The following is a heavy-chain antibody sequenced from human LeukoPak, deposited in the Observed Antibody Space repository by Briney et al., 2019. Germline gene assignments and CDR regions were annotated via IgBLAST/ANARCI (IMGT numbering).Heavy chain of an antibody. D-gene: IGHD3-3*01. Sequence: ASVKVSCKASGGTFISYSISWVGQAPGQGGEWMGRIIPILGIGTYAQNFQATVTITADKSTSTASLELSSLRSEHTAVYYCAKHHGQDYDFWSGYGALNWFYPWGQGTLVTVSS. V-gene: IGHV1-69*02. CDR3: AKHHGQDYDFWSGYGALNWFYP. J-gene: IGHJ5*02. CDR2: IIPILGIG. CDR1: GGTFISYS.